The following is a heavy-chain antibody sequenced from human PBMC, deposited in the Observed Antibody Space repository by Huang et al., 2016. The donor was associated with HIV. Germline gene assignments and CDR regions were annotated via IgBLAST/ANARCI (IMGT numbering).Heavy chain of an antibody. CDR2: IYENGRT. CDR3: ARSLYDASGSSLNYFDY. V-gene: IGHV4-30-4*08. J-gene: IGHJ4*02. CDR1: GGFIRSGGYY. D-gene: IGHD3-22*01. Sequence: QVQLQESGPGLVKPSQTLSLTCTVSGGFIRSGGYYWSWIRQPPGKGLEWIGNIYENGRTYYNPSLRSRVSISVDTSKNQFSLKLTSVTAADTAVFFCARSLYDASGSSLNYFDYWGQGTLVTVSS.